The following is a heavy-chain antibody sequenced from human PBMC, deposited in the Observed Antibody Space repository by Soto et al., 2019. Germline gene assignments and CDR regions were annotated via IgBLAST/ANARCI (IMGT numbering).Heavy chain of an antibody. CDR2: INPNSGGT. Sequence: ASVKVSCKASGYTFTGYYIHWVRQAPGQGLEWMEWINPNSGGTNYARKFQGRVTMTRDTSISTAYMELSRLRSDDTAVYYCARDGYGGNDMWGQGTMVTVSS. V-gene: IGHV1-2*02. CDR3: ARDGYGGNDM. CDR1: GYTFTGYY. D-gene: IGHD2-15*01. J-gene: IGHJ3*02.